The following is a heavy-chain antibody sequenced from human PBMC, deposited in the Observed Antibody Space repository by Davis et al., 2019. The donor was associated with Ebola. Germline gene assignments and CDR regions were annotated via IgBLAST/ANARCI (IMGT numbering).Heavy chain of an antibody. J-gene: IGHJ4*02. CDR2: INPNSGGT. D-gene: IGHD2-21*02. CDR3: ARGPSVATAHYFDY. V-gene: IGHV1-2*06. CDR1: GYTFTGYY. Sequence: AASVKVSCNASGYTFTGYYMHWVRQAPGQGLEWMGRINPNSGGTNYAQKFQGRVTMTRDTSISTAYMELNSLTSEDTAVYYCARGPSVATAHYFDYWGQGTLVIVSS.